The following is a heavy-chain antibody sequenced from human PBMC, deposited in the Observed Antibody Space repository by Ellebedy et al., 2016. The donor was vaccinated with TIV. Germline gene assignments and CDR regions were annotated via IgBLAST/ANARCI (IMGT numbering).Heavy chain of an antibody. V-gene: IGHV1-69*06. D-gene: IGHD1-14*01. J-gene: IGHJ6*02. CDR3: ATCPLTKTYFYYGMDV. Sequence: AASVKVSCKASGGTFNSHTICWVRQAPGEGLEWMGGIIPIFDTANYAQKFRGRVTFTADKSTSTAYMDLRSLTSEDTAVYYCATCPLTKTYFYYGMDVWGQGTTVTVSS. CDR2: IIPIFDTA. CDR1: GGTFNSHT.